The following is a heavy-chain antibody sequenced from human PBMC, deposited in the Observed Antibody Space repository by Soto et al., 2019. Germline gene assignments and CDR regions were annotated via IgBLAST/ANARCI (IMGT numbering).Heavy chain of an antibody. CDR2: ISGSGSNT. Sequence: EVQLLESGGGLVQPGGSLRLSCAASGFTFSSYAVSWVRQAPGMGLEWVSAISGSGSNTYYTDSVKGGFTISRDNSKNTLSLQLNRLRADDTAVYYCAKDSASMAARRVAGYSTSWYHEYWGQGTLVTVSS. V-gene: IGHV3-23*01. J-gene: IGHJ4*02. CDR3: AKDSASMAARRVAGYSTSWYHEY. CDR1: GFTFSSYA. D-gene: IGHD6-13*01.